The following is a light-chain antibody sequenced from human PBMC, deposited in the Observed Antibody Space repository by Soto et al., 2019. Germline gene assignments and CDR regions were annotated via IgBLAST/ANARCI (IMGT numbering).Light chain of an antibody. CDR2: AAS. CDR1: QSISSF. CDR3: QQSYSVPCT. Sequence: DLQMTQSPSSLSASVGDRVTITCRASQSISSFLNWYQQKPGKAPKRLIYAASSLQSGVPATFIRRGSGIDFTLTIISLQPEDFATYYCQQSYSVPCTFGQGTKLEIK. V-gene: IGKV1-39*01. J-gene: IGKJ2*02.